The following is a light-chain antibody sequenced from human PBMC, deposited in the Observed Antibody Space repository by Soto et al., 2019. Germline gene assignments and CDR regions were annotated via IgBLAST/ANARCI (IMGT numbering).Light chain of an antibody. J-gene: IGKJ3*01. CDR1: QSVTRSF. V-gene: IGKV3-20*01. Sequence: EIVLTQSPGTLSLSPGERVTLSCRASQSVTRSFLAWYQQKPGQAPRLLIYGASSRATGIPDRFSGSGSGTDFTLTISRLEPEDFAVYYCQQYGSSPQAFVPGTKVDIK. CDR3: QQYGSSPQA. CDR2: GAS.